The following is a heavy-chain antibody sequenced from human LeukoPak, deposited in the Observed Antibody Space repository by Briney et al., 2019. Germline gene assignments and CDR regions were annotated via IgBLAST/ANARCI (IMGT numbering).Heavy chain of an antibody. V-gene: IGHV3-30*02. J-gene: IGHJ4*02. CDR3: AKGQQGGTTMRLFDY. CDR1: GFTFSSYA. CDR2: IRFDGSNE. Sequence: PGRSLRLSCAASGFTFSSYAMSWVRQAPGKGLEWVAFIRFDGSNEYNADSVKGRFIISRDNSKNTLYLQMNSLRAEDTAVYYCAKGQQGGTTMRLFDYWGQGTLVTVSS. D-gene: IGHD1-1*01.